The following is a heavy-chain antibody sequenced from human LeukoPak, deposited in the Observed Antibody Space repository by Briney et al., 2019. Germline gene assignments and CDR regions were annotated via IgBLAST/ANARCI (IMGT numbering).Heavy chain of an antibody. Sequence: ASVKVACNASGGTFSSYAISWVRQAPGQGLEWMGGIIPIFGTANYAQKFQGRVTITADESTSTAYMELSSLRSEDTAVYYCATTLRPNYYYYYYYMDVWGKGTTVTVSS. CDR2: IIPIFGTA. V-gene: IGHV1-69*13. D-gene: IGHD1-14*01. CDR1: GGTFSSYA. J-gene: IGHJ6*03. CDR3: ATTLRPNYYYYYYYMDV.